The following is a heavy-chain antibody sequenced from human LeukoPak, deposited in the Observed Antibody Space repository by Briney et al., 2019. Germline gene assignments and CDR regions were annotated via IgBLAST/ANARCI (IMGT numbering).Heavy chain of an antibody. D-gene: IGHD6-6*01. CDR2: ISSSSSTI. CDR3: ARAASYSRSSE. V-gene: IGHV3-48*01. CDR1: GFTFSSYS. J-gene: IGHJ4*02. Sequence: GGSLRLSCAASGFTFSSYSMNWVRQAPGKGLEWVSYISSSSSTIYYADSVKGRFTISRDNAKNSLYLQMNSLRAEDTAVYYCARAASYSRSSEWGQGTLVTVSS.